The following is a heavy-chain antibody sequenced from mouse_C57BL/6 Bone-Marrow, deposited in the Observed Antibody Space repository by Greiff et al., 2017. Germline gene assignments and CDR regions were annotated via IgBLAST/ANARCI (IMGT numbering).Heavy chain of an antibody. CDR1: GFNIKDDY. CDR3: TTTVYYDSPGAY. V-gene: IGHV14-4*01. CDR2: IDPANGDT. J-gene: IGHJ3*01. Sequence: EVQLQESGAELVRPGASVKLSCTASGFNIKDDYMHWVKQRPEQGLEWIGWIDPANGDTEYASKFQGKATIPTDTSSNTAYLQLSSLTSEDTAVYYCTTTVYYDSPGAYWGQGTLVTVSA. D-gene: IGHD2-4*01.